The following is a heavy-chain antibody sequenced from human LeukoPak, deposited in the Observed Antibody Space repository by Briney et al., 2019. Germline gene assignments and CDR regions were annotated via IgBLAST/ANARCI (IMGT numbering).Heavy chain of an antibody. CDR2: INPSGGST. V-gene: IGHV1-46*01. CDR3: ARLIFSSSWYYFDY. J-gene: IGHJ4*02. Sequence: GASVKVSCKASGYTFTSYYMHWVRQAPGQGLEWMGIINPSGGSTSYAQKFQGRVTMTRDTSKNQFSLKLSSVTAADTAMYYCARLIFSSSWYYFDYWGQGTLVTVSS. D-gene: IGHD6-13*01. CDR1: GYTFTSYY.